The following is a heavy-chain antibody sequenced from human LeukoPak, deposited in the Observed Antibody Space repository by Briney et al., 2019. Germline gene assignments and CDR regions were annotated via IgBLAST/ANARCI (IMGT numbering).Heavy chain of an antibody. Sequence: SETLSLTCTVSGGSMNGYYWSWIRQPPGKGLEWIGYIHYSGSTNYNPSLKSRVSISVDTSKKQFSLRLTSVTAADTAMYYCARGDATYFDSWGQGTLVTVSS. CDR2: IHYSGST. D-gene: IGHD3-16*01. CDR1: GGSMNGYY. CDR3: ARGDATYFDS. J-gene: IGHJ4*02. V-gene: IGHV4-59*01.